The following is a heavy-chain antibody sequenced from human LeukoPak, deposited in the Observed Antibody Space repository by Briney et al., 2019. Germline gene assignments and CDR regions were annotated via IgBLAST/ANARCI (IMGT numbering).Heavy chain of an antibody. CDR1: GFTFSDYY. V-gene: IGHV3-11*01. CDR2: ISSSDTI. CDR3: AKDIVDTAMVMGAFDI. D-gene: IGHD5-18*01. J-gene: IGHJ3*02. Sequence: GGSLRLSCAASGFTFSDYYMSWIRQAPGKGLEWVSYISSSDTIYYADSVKGRFTISRDNAKNSLYLQMNSLRAEDTALYYCAKDIVDTAMVMGAFDIWGQGTMVTVSS.